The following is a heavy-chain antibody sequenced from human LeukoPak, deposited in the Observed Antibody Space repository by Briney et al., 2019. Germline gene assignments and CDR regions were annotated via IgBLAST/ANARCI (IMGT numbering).Heavy chain of an antibody. CDR3: ARTDCSSTSCYGVNWFDP. Sequence: GESLKISCKGSGYSFTSYWIGWVRQMPGKGLEWMGIIYPGESDTRYSPSFQGQVTISADKSISTAYLQWSSLKASDTAMYYCARTDCSSTSCYGVNWFDPWGQGTLVTVSS. CDR1: GYSFTSYW. V-gene: IGHV5-51*01. J-gene: IGHJ5*02. D-gene: IGHD2-2*01. CDR2: IYPGESDT.